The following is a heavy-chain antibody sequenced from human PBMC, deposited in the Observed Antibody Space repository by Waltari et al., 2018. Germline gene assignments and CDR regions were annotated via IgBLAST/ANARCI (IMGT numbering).Heavy chain of an antibody. Sequence: QVQLVQSGAEVKKPGASVKVSCEASGYSFPGYYIHWVRQAPGQGLEWMGRISPTTYSTDYAEKFQGRSTLTTDTSINTAYMELTGLTSDDTAIFFCARVDHRATNYYYGFDHWGQGTLVTVSS. CDR1: GYSFPGYY. V-gene: IGHV1-2*06. D-gene: IGHD3-22*01. J-gene: IGHJ4*02. CDR2: ISPTTYST. CDR3: ARVDHRATNYYYGFDH.